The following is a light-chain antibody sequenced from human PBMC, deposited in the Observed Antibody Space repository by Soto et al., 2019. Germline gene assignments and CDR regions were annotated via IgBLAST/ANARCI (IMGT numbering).Light chain of an antibody. Sequence: QSALTQPASVSGSPGQSITISCTGTSSDVGAYNYVSWYQQHSGKAPKLMIYEVTFRPSGVSNRFSGSKSANTASLTISGLQAEDEADYYCSSYTGSSTLGVFGTGTQLTVL. CDR2: EVT. V-gene: IGLV2-14*01. J-gene: IGLJ1*01. CDR3: SSYTGSSTLGV. CDR1: SSDVGAYNY.